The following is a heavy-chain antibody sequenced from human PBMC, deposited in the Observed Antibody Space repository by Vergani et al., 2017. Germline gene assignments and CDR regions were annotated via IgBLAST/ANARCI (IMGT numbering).Heavy chain of an antibody. CDR2: ISYDGSNK. J-gene: IGHJ5*02. V-gene: IGHV3-30*18. CDR1: GCSFSSYG. D-gene: IGHD1-1*01. Sequence: QVQLVESGGGVVQPGKSLRLSCAASGCSFSSYGMHWVRQAPGKGLEWVAVISYDGSNKYYADSVKGRFTISRDTSKNTLFLQMNSLGAEDTAVYYCAKDLPSGTYGGDWLAPWGQGTLVTVSS. CDR3: AKDLPSGTYGGDWLAP.